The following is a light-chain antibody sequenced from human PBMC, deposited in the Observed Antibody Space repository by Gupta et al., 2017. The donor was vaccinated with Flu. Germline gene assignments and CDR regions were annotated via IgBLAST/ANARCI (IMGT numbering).Light chain of an antibody. V-gene: IGLV3-21*02. CDR1: NIGSPS. CDR3: QVWDGSSDRPGGV. Sequence: GGNNIGSPSVPFYQQPPVHAPVLFFHDDLARPSGLPERFSGSHSGPPAPLTISRVEAGEEADSYCQVWDGSSDRPGGVCGGGTKLTVL. J-gene: IGLJ2*01. CDR2: DDL.